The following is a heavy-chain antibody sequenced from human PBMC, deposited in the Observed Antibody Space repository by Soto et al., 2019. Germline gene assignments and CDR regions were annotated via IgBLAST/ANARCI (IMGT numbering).Heavy chain of an antibody. CDR1: GGSMRNYF. CDR3: APGEASCSTLSTYYLDF. Sequence: SETLSLTCTVSGGSMRNYFWTWIRQPPGRGLEWIGYIHYSGTTSFFPSYNPSLRSRVTISEDTSKNQFSLKLLSVTTADTAAYFCAPGEASCSTLSTYYLDFWGQETLVTVSS. V-gene: IGHV4-59*01. CDR2: IHYSGTT. J-gene: IGHJ4*01. D-gene: IGHD2-2*01.